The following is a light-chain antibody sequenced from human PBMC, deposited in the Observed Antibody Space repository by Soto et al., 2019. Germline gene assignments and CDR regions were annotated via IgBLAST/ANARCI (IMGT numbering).Light chain of an antibody. CDR2: GAS. CDR3: QQYNDCPS. V-gene: IGKV3-15*01. J-gene: IGKJ4*01. Sequence: EIVMTQSPATLSVSPGERATLSCRASQSVSSNLSWYQHKPFQAPRLLIYGASTRATGIPAMFSCSGSGTEFTLTISILQAENFAVYCRQQYNDCPSFGGGTKVDIK. CDR1: QSVSSN.